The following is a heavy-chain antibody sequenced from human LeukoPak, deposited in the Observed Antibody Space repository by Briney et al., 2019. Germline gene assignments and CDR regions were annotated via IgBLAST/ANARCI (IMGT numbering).Heavy chain of an antibody. D-gene: IGHD3-9*01. CDR3: ARDGDYGILTGYYIGY. CDR2: ISSSGSTI. CDR1: GFTFSSYS. V-gene: IGHV3-48*04. Sequence: GGSLRLSCAASGFTFSSYSMNWVRQAPGKGLGWVSYISSSGSTIYYADSVKGRFTISRDNAKNSLYLQMNSLRAEDTAVYYCARDGDYGILTGYYIGYWGQGTLVTVSS. J-gene: IGHJ4*02.